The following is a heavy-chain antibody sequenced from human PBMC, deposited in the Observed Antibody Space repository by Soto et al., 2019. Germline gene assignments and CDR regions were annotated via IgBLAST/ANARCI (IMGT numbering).Heavy chain of an antibody. Sequence: KPSETLSLTCTVSGGSISSGGYYWSWIRQHPGKGLEWIGYIYYSGSTYYNPSLKSRVTISVDTSKNQFSLKLSSVTAADTAVYYCARASTISSSLAKWGQGTLVTVSS. V-gene: IGHV4-31*03. CDR1: GGSISSGGYY. CDR3: ARASTISSSLAK. CDR2: IYYSGST. D-gene: IGHD6-13*01. J-gene: IGHJ4*02.